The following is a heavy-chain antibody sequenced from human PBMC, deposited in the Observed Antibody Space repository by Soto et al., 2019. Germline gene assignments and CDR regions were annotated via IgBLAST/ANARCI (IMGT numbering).Heavy chain of an antibody. J-gene: IGHJ3*02. D-gene: IGHD6-13*01. CDR2: IYYSGST. CDR1: GGSVSSGSYY. V-gene: IGHV4-61*01. CDR3: GRDRNGYSSRNRPFGVFDI. Sequence: SETLSLTCTVSGGSVSSGSYYWSWIRQPPGKGLEWIGYIYYSGSTNYNPSLKSRVTISVDTSKNQFSLKLSSVTAADKAVYYFGRDRNGYSSRNRPFGVFDIWGQGTMVTVSS.